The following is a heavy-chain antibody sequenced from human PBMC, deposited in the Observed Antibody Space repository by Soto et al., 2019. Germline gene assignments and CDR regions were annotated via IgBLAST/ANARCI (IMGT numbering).Heavy chain of an antibody. Sequence: QVQLQQWGAGLLKPSETLSLTCAVYGGSFSGYYWSWIRQPPGKGLEWIGEINNRGSTNYNPSLKSRVTISVDTAKNQFYLNLSSVTAADKAVYYCASPSREAAIVGATTGDYWGQGTLVTVSS. D-gene: IGHD1-26*01. V-gene: IGHV4-34*01. J-gene: IGHJ4*02. CDR3: ASPSREAAIVGATTGDY. CDR1: GGSFSGYY. CDR2: INNRGST.